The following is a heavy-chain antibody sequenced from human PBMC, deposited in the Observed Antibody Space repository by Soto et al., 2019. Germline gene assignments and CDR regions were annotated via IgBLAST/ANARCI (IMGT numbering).Heavy chain of an antibody. D-gene: IGHD3-3*01. V-gene: IGHV1-24*01. CDR1: GYTLTELS. J-gene: IGHJ3*02. CDR3: AASLITIFGVAPQGAFDI. Sequence: ASVKVSCKVSGYTLTELSMHWVRQAPGKGLEWMGGFDPEDGETIYAQKFQGRVTMTEDTSTDTAYMELSSLRSEDTAVYYCAASLITIFGVAPQGAFDIWGQGTMVTVSS. CDR2: FDPEDGET.